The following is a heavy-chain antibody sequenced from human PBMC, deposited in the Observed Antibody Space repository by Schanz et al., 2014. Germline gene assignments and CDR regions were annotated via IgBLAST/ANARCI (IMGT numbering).Heavy chain of an antibody. J-gene: IGHJ4*02. D-gene: IGHD5-18*01. V-gene: IGHV4-4*02. Sequence: QVQLQQWGAGLLKPSETLSLTCAVSGGSISNANWWSWVRQPPGKGLQWIGEVYHSGGTNYNPSLKIRVPISLDVSKTQFSLRLNSVTAADTAVYYCARSVGMVRRYFDSWGQGNLVTVSS. CDR3: ARSVGMVRRYFDS. CDR1: GGSISNANW. CDR2: VYHSGGT.